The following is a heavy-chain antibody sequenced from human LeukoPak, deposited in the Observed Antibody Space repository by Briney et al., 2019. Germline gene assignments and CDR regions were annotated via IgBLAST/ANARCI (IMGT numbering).Heavy chain of an antibody. Sequence: PSETLPLTCTVSGDSISNNYWSWIRQPPGEGLEWIASIFPSGTTNYNPSLKSRVTISVDTSKNLFSLKVSSVTAADTAVYYCAKQTSALAFPIWGQGTMVTVSS. CDR1: GDSISNNY. CDR2: IFPSGTT. CDR3: AKQTSALAFPI. D-gene: IGHD2-2*01. J-gene: IGHJ3*02. V-gene: IGHV4-59*08.